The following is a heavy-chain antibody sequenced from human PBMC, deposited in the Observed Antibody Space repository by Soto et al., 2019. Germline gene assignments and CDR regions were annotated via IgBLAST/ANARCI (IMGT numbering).Heavy chain of an antibody. V-gene: IGHV1-2*04. CDR1: GYTFTGYY. Sequence: GASVKVSCKASGYTFTGYYMHWVRQAPGQGLEWMGWINPNSGGTNYAQKFQGWVTMTRDTSISTAYRELSSLRSDDTAVYYCARDRSRGSSGWYSGAFDIWGQGTMVTVSS. D-gene: IGHD6-19*01. J-gene: IGHJ3*02. CDR2: INPNSGGT. CDR3: ARDRSRGSSGWYSGAFDI.